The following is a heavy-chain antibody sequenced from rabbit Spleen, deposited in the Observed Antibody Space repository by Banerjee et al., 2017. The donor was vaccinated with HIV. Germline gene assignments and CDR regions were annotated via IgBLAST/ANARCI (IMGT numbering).Heavy chain of an antibody. CDR2: IDTGSSGFS. CDR1: GFSFSTNYY. Sequence: QEQLVESGGGLVKPEGSLTLTCTASGFSFSTNYYMCWVRQAPGKGLEWIACIDTGSSGFSYFASWTKGRFTITKSSSTTVTLQMTSLTAADTATYFCAKDSSSSFSSYGMNLWGPGTLVTVS. J-gene: IGHJ6*01. V-gene: IGHV1S45*01. CDR3: AKDSSSSFSSYGMNL. D-gene: IGHD1-1*01.